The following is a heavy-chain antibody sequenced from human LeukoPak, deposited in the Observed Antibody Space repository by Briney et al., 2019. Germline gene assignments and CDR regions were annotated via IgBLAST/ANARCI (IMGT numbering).Heavy chain of an antibody. CDR2: FDPEDGET. V-gene: IGHV1-24*01. Sequence: ASVKVSCKVSGYTLTELSMHWVRQAPGKGLEWMGGFDPEDGETIYAQKFQGRVTITADESTSTAYMELSSLRSEDTAVYYCARRPHYGDSLVYFDYWGQGTLVTVSS. CDR3: ARRPHYGDSLVYFDY. J-gene: IGHJ4*02. D-gene: IGHD4-17*01. CDR1: GYTLTELS.